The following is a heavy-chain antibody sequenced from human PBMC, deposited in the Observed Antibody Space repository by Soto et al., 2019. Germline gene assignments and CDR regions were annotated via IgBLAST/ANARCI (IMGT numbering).Heavy chain of an antibody. CDR1: GFTFSSYG. CDR3: ARDLGGSGWSSPVGY. Sequence: EVQLVESGGGLVKPGGSLRLPCADSGFTFSSYGMNWVRQAPGKGLEWVSSISGSGSYIYYADSVKGRFTISRDNAKNSLYLQMNSLRAEDTAVYYCARDLGGSGWSSPVGYWGQGTLVTVSS. CDR2: ISGSGSYI. D-gene: IGHD6-19*01. V-gene: IGHV3-21*01. J-gene: IGHJ4*02.